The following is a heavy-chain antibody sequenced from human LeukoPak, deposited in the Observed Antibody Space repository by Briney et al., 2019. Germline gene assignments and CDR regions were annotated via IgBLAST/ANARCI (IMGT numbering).Heavy chain of an antibody. V-gene: IGHV3-30-3*02. CDR2: ISYDGSNK. CDR3: AKWSNSSWYYFDY. Sequence: GGSLRLSCAASGFTFSSYAMHWVRQAPGKGLEWVAVISYDGSNKYYADSVKGRFTISRDNSKNTLYLQMNSLRAEDTAVYYCAKWSNSSWYYFDYWGQGTLVTVSS. D-gene: IGHD6-13*01. CDR1: GFTFSSYA. J-gene: IGHJ4*02.